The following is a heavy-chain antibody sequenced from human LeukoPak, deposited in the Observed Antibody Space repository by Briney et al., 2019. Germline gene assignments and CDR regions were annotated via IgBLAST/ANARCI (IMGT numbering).Heavy chain of an antibody. Sequence: GGSLRLSCAASGFTFSSYGMHWVRQAPGKGLEWVAVISYDGSNKYYADSVKGRFTISRDNSKNTLYLQMNSLRAEDTAVYYCAKDQRGTVTTKYYFDYWGQGTLVTVSS. V-gene: IGHV3-30*18. CDR1: GFTFSSYG. D-gene: IGHD4-11*01. J-gene: IGHJ4*02. CDR3: AKDQRGTVTTKYYFDY. CDR2: ISYDGSNK.